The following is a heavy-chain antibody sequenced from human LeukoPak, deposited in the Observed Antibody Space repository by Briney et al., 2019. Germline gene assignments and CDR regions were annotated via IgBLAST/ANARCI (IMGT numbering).Heavy chain of an antibody. CDR2: LYHGGTT. D-gene: IGHD2-15*01. Sequence: PSETLSLTCTVSGYSINSGYYWGWIRQTPGKGLVWIASLYHGGTTYYNPSLKSRVTISVATSKNQFSLKLSSVTAADTAVYYCARPNIRYCSGGACSNDGSDYWGQGTLVTVSS. J-gene: IGHJ4*02. CDR3: ARPNIRYCSGGACSNDGSDY. V-gene: IGHV4-38-2*02. CDR1: GYSINSGYY.